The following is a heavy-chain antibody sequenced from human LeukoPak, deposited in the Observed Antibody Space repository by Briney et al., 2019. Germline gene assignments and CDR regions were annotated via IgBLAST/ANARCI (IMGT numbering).Heavy chain of an antibody. CDR3: TSRDCSGGSCYRYYFDY. J-gene: IGHJ4*02. CDR2: IRSKAYGGTT. CDR1: GFTFGDYA. V-gene: IGHV3-49*03. Sequence: GGSLRLSCTASGFTFGDYAMSWFRQAPGKGLEWVSFIRSKAYGGTTEYAASVKGRFTISGDDSKSIAYLQMDTLKTEDTAVYYCTSRDCSGGSCYRYYFDYWGQGTLVTVSS. D-gene: IGHD2-15*01.